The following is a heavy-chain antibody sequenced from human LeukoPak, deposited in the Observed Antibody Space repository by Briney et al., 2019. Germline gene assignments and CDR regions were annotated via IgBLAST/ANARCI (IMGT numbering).Heavy chain of an antibody. Sequence: PSETLSLTCAVYGGSFSGYYWSWIRQPPGKGLEWIGSIYYSGSTYYNPSLKSRVTLSVDTSKNQFSLKLSSVTAADTAVYYCARGKITMIRAFFDYWGQGTLVTVSS. CDR2: IYYSGST. J-gene: IGHJ4*02. CDR3: ARGKITMIRAFFDY. CDR1: GGSFSGYY. D-gene: IGHD3-10*01. V-gene: IGHV4-34*01.